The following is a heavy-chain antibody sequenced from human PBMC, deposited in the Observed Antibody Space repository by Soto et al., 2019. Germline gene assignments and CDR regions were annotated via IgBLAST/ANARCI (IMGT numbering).Heavy chain of an antibody. CDR2: ISYDGSNK. Sequence: PGGSLRLSCAASGFTFSSYAMHWVRQAPGKGLEWVAVISYDGSNKYYADSVKGRFTISRDNSKNTLYLQMNSLRAEDTAVYYCASYDILTGYRAFDIWGQGTMVTVSS. J-gene: IGHJ3*02. D-gene: IGHD3-9*01. CDR1: GFTFSSYA. CDR3: ASYDILTGYRAFDI. V-gene: IGHV3-30-3*01.